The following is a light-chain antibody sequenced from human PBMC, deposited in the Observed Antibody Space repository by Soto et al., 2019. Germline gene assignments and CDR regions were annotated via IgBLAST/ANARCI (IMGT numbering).Light chain of an antibody. V-gene: IGKV3-20*01. CDR3: QRFGSFT. Sequence: EIVLTQSPGTLSLSPGERATLSCRASQIIGSNYLAWYQQKPGQAPRLLIYGASVRATGIPDRFSGSGSGTDFTLTISRLEPEDFAVYYCQRFGSFTFGPGTKVDIK. CDR2: GAS. CDR1: QIIGSNY. J-gene: IGKJ3*01.